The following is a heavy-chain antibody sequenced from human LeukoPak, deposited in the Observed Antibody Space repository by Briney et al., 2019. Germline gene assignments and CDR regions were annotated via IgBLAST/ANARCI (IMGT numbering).Heavy chain of an antibody. CDR1: GFTFSSYS. V-gene: IGHV3-48*04. D-gene: IGHD2-15*01. CDR2: IGSSSITI. J-gene: IGHJ4*02. Sequence: TGGSLRLSCAASGFTFSSYSLNWVRQAPGKGLEWVSFIGSSSITIYYADSVKGRFTISRDNAEKSLYLQMNSLRAEDTAVYYCARDRGGSYSAIDYWGQGTLVTVSS. CDR3: ARDRGGSYSAIDY.